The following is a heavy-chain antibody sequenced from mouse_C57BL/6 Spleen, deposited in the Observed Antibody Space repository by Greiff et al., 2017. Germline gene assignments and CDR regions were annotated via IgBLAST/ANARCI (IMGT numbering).Heavy chain of an antibody. Sequence: EVKLVESGGDLVKPGGSLKLSCAASGFTFSSYGMSWVRQTPDKRLEWVATISSGGSYTYYPDSVKGRLTISRDNDKNTLYLQMSILKSEDTAMYYCAGSTTVVATPFAYWGQGTLVTVSA. V-gene: IGHV5-6*01. D-gene: IGHD1-1*01. CDR2: ISSGGSYT. CDR3: AGSTTVVATPFAY. CDR1: GFTFSSYG. J-gene: IGHJ3*01.